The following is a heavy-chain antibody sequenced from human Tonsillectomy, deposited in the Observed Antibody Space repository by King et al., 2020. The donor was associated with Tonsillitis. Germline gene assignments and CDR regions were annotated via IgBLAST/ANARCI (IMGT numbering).Heavy chain of an antibody. CDR2: ILYDGSNK. CDR3: AKVGSTVTLGMSAFDI. CDR1: GFTYSSYG. Sequence: VQLVESGGGVVQPGRSLRLSCAASGFTYSSYGMHWVRQAPGKGLEWVAVILYDGSNKYYADSVKGRFTISRDNSKNTLYLQMSSLRAEDTAVYYCAKVGSTVTLGMSAFDIWGQGTMVTVSS. J-gene: IGHJ3*02. D-gene: IGHD4-17*01. V-gene: IGHV3-30*18.